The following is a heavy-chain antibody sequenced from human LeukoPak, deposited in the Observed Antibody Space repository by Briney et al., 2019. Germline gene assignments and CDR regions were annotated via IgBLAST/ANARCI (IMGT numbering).Heavy chain of an antibody. CDR2: ISGSGIST. V-gene: IGHV3-23*01. D-gene: IGHD2-2*01. J-gene: IGHJ4*02. CDR3: ASHCSSTSCYYY. Sequence: GGSLRLSCAGSGFTCSNYAMSWVRQAPGKGLDWVSAISGSGISTYYADSLKVRFTISRYNSQNTLYMQITRLKAQDTAVYYCASHCSSTSCYYYWGQGTLVTVSS. CDR1: GFTCSNYA.